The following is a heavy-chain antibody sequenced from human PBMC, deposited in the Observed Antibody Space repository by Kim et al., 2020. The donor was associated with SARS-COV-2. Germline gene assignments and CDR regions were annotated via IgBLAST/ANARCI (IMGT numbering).Heavy chain of an antibody. CDR2: IYYSGST. Sequence: SETLSLTCTVTGASISSGGHYWSWIRQHPGKGLEWIGYIYYSGSTYYIPSLKSRLSMSVEMSKNQISLKLSSVTAADTAVYYCARDTALAIFDYWGQGTLVTVSS. CDR1: GASISSGGHY. D-gene: IGHD5-18*01. J-gene: IGHJ4*02. V-gene: IGHV4-31*03. CDR3: ARDTALAIFDY.